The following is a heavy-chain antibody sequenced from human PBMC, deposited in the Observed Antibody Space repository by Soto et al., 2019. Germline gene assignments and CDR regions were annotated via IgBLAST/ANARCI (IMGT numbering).Heavy chain of an antibody. CDR3: ARRLYGFGGVIAEYYFDY. D-gene: IGHD3-16*02. V-gene: IGHV4-4*02. Sequence: PSETLSLTCAVSSGSISSSNWWSWVRQPPGKGLEWIGEIYHSGSTNYNPSLKSRVTISVDKSKNQFSLKLSSVTAADTAVYYCARRLYGFGGVIAEYYFDYWGQGTLVTVSS. CDR1: SGSISSSNW. CDR2: IYHSGST. J-gene: IGHJ4*02.